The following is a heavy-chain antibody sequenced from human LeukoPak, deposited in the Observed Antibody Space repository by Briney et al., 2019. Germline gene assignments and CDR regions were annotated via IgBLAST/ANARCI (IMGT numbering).Heavy chain of an antibody. CDR1: GYSISSGGYY. J-gene: IGHJ4*02. Sequence: PSETLSLTCTVSGYSISSGGYYWSWIRQHPGKGLEWIGYIYYSGSTYYNPSLKSRVTISVDTSKNQFSLKLSSVTAADTAVYYCARPSLWSGEYLDYWGQGTLVTVSS. V-gene: IGHV4-31*03. CDR2: IYYSGST. D-gene: IGHD3-10*01. CDR3: ARPSLWSGEYLDY.